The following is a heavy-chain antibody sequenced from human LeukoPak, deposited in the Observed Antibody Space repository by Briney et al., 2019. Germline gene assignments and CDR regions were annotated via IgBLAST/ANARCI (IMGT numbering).Heavy chain of an antibody. CDR1: GFTFSSYA. D-gene: IGHD2-15*01. V-gene: IGHV3-30-3*01. Sequence: GGSLGLSCAASGFTFSSYAMHWVRQAPGKGLEWVAVISYDGSNKYYADSVKGRFTISRDNSKNTLYLQMNSLRAEDTAVYYCARAPVVAAIRTHFDIWGQGTMVTVSS. J-gene: IGHJ3*02. CDR3: ARAPVVAAIRTHFDI. CDR2: ISYDGSNK.